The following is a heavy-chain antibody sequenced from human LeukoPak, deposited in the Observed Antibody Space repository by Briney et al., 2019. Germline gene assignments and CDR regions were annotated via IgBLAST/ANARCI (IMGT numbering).Heavy chain of an antibody. CDR2: VGIVGDT. J-gene: IGHJ3*02. CDR3: AREGRGSSADAFDI. D-gene: IGHD3-16*01. CDR1: GFTFSSYE. Sequence: GGSLRLSCAASGFTFSSYEMHWVHQATGKGLEWVSAVGIVGDTFYTGSVKGRFTTSRENAENSLFLQMNSLRAGDTAVYYCAREGRGSSADAFDIWGQGTMVTVSS. V-gene: IGHV3-13*01.